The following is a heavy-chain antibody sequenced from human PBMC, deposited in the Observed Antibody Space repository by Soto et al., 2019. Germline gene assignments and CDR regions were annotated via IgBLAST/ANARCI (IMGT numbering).Heavy chain of an antibody. D-gene: IGHD1-26*01. Sequence: SETLSLTCAVYGGCFSGYYWRWIRQPPGKGLEWIGEINHSGSTNYNPSLKSRVTISVDTSKNQFSLKLSSVTAADTAVYYCARTQGARGYGMDVWGQGTTVTVSS. J-gene: IGHJ6*02. V-gene: IGHV4-34*01. CDR1: GGCFSGYY. CDR2: INHSGST. CDR3: ARTQGARGYGMDV.